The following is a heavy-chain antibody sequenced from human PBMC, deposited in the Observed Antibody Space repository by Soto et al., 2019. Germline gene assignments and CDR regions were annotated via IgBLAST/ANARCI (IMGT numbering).Heavy chain of an antibody. D-gene: IGHD3-16*01. CDR2: INHSGST. V-gene: IGHV4-34*01. CDR3: ARVAILLTYYYHYSLVV. J-gene: IGHJ6*03. Sequence: SETLSLTCAVYGGCFGGYYWSWIRQPPGKGLEWIGEINHSGSTNYNPSLKSRVTISVDTSKNQFSLKLSSVTAADTAVYYCARVAILLTYYYHYSLVVSCTGPTLTV. CDR1: GGCFGGYY.